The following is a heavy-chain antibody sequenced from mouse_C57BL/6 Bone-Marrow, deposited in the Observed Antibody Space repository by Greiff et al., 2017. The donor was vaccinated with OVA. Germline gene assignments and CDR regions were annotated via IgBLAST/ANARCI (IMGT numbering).Heavy chain of an antibody. CDR1: GYTFTSYW. J-gene: IGHJ2*01. CDR2: IDPSDSYT. Sequence: QVHVKQPGAELVKPGASVKLSCKASGYTFTSYWMQWVKQRPGQGLEWIGEIDPSDSYTNYNQKFKGKATLTVDTSSSTAYMQLSSLTSEDSAVYYCARNYYDYDGFDYWGQGTTLTVSS. CDR3: ARNYYDYDGFDY. V-gene: IGHV1-50*01. D-gene: IGHD2-4*01.